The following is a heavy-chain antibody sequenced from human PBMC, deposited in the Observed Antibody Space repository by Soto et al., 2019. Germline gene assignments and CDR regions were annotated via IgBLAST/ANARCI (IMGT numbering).Heavy chain of an antibody. CDR1: AGSFY. Sequence: QVQLQQWGAGLLKPSETLSLTCAIYAGSFYWSWIRQPPGKGLEWIGEVNNSGSTNYNPSLMSRVXTSXDXYTNQFSLRLSSVTAADTAVYYCASSGGSGYWSLDYWGQGALVTVSS. J-gene: IGHJ4*02. D-gene: IGHD3-22*01. CDR3: ASSGGSGYWSLDY. CDR2: VNNSGST. V-gene: IGHV4-34*01.